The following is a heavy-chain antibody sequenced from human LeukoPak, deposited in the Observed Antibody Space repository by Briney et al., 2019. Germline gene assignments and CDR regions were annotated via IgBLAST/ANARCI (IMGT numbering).Heavy chain of an antibody. V-gene: IGHV1-8*01. CDR2: MNPNSGNT. J-gene: IGHJ3*02. CDR3: ARVTPVEKPRAFDI. D-gene: IGHD1-14*01. Sequence: ASVKVSCKASGYTFTSYDVNWVRQTTGQGLEWMGWMNPNSGNTGYAQKFQGRVTMTRDTSINTAYMELSRLRSDDTAVYYCARVTPVEKPRAFDIWGQGTMVTVSS. CDR1: GYTFTSYD.